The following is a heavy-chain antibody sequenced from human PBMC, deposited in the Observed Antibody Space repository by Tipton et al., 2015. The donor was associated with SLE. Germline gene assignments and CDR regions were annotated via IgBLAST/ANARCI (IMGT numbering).Heavy chain of an antibody. CDR3: AKDDTAAAYYFDH. CDR2: ISYDATNK. CDR1: GFTFSTYA. D-gene: IGHD6-25*01. J-gene: IGHJ4*02. Sequence: RSLRLSCAASGFTFSTYAMHWVRQAPGKGLEWVAVISYDATNKNYADSLKGRFTISRDNSKNTLYLQMNSLRAEDTAVYYCAKDDTAAAYYFDHWGQGTLVTVSS. V-gene: IGHV3-30*04.